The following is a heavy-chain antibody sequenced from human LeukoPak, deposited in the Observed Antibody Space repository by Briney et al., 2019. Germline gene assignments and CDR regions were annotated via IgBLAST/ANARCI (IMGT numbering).Heavy chain of an antibody. CDR2: IYHSGST. CDR1: GYSISSGYY. J-gene: IGHJ4*02. Sequence: SGTLSLTCAVSGYSISSGYYWGWIRQPPGKGLEWIGSIYHSGSTYYNPSLKSRVTISVDTSKNQFSLKLSSVTAADTAVYYCARRGSGYFFDYWGQGTLVTVSS. V-gene: IGHV4-38-2*01. CDR3: ARRGSGYFFDY. D-gene: IGHD3-22*01.